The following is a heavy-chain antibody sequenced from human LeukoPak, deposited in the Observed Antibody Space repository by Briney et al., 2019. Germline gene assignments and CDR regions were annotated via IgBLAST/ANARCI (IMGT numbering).Heavy chain of an antibody. CDR3: ANFDYGGNSGPFDY. CDR2: IRYDGSNK. V-gene: IGHV3-30*02. J-gene: IGHJ4*02. Sequence: GGSLRLSCAASGFTVSSYGMHWVRQAPGKGLEWVAFIRYDGSNKYYADSVKGRFTISRDNSKNTLYLQMNSLRAEDTAVYYCANFDYGGNSGPFDYWGQGTLVTVSS. CDR1: GFTVSSYG. D-gene: IGHD4-23*01.